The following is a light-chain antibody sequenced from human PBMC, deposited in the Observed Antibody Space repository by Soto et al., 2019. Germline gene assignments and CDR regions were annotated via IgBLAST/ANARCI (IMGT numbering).Light chain of an antibody. CDR2: DVT. Sequence: QSVLTQPRSVSGSPGQSVTISCTGGSSDVGGSNYVSWYQQHPGRAPKLIISDVTKRPSGVPDRFSGSKSGNTASLTISGLQAEDEADYYCCSYAGNSVFGPGTKVTVL. J-gene: IGLJ1*01. V-gene: IGLV2-11*01. CDR1: SSDVGGSNY. CDR3: CSYAGNSV.